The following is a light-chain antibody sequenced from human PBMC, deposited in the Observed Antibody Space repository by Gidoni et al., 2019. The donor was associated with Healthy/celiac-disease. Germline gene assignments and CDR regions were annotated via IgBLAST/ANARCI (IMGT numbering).Light chain of an antibody. CDR3: QQRSNWPPEGYT. CDR2: DAS. J-gene: IGKJ2*01. Sequence: EIVLTQSPATLSLSPGERATLSCRASQSVSSYLACYQQKPGQAPRLLIDDASNRATGIPARFSGSGSGTDFTLTISSLEPEDFAVYYCQQRSNWPPEGYTFGQGTKLEIK. V-gene: IGKV3-11*01. CDR1: QSVSSY.